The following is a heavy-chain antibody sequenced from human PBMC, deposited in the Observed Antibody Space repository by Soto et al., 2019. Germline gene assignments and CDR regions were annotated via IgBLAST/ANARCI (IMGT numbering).Heavy chain of an antibody. Sequence: GGSLRLSCSASGFTFSNYGMHWVRQTPGKGLEWVALILYDGSNKYYADSVKGRFTISRDNSKNTLYLQVSSLRAEDTAVYYCAKSRDAYNFYFYYGMDVWGQGTSVTVSS. CDR1: GFTFSNYG. J-gene: IGHJ6*02. V-gene: IGHV3-30*18. D-gene: IGHD1-1*01. CDR3: AKSRDAYNFYFYYGMDV. CDR2: ILYDGSNK.